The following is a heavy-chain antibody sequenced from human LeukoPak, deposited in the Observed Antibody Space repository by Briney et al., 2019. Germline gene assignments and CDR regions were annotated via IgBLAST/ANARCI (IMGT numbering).Heavy chain of an antibody. D-gene: IGHD2-2*01. J-gene: IGHJ4*02. CDR1: KFTFSSYG. CDR3: AKDWGHCSSTSCYYFDY. CDR2: MSYDGTNK. V-gene: IGHV3-30*18. Sequence: GGSLRLSYAASKFTFSSYGMHWVRQAPGKGLEWVAVMSYDGTNKYYADSVKDRFTISRDNSKNTLYLQMNSLRAEDTAVYYCAKDWGHCSSTSCYYFDYWGQGTLVTVSS.